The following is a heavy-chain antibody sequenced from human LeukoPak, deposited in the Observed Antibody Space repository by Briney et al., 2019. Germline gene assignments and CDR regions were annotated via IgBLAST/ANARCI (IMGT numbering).Heavy chain of an antibody. CDR3: ARERSGYSYGTSPYYYYMDV. D-gene: IGHD5-18*01. CDR2: IYTSGST. V-gene: IGHV4-4*07. J-gene: IGHJ6*03. CDR1: GGSISSYY. Sequence: SETLSLTCTVSGGSISSYYWSWIRQPAGKGLEWIGRIYTSGSTNYNPSLKSRVTMSVDTSKNQFSLKLSSVTAADTAVYYCARERSGYSYGTSPYYYYMDVWGKGTTVTVSS.